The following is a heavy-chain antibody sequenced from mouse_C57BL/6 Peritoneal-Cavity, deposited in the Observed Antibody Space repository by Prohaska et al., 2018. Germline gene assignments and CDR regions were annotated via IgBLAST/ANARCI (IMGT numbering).Heavy chain of an antibody. J-gene: IGHJ1*03. D-gene: IGHD1-1*01. Sequence: QVTLKESGPGILQPSQTLSLTCSFSGFSLSTFGMGVGWIRQPSGKGLEWLAHIWWDDDKYYNPAMKIRLTSSKDTSNNQVFLKIANVDTADTATYYCARIAFYYYGSSYWYFDVWGTGTTVTVSS. CDR2: IWWDDDK. V-gene: IGHV8-8*01. CDR1: GFSLSTFGMG. CDR3: ARIAFYYYGSSYWYFDV.